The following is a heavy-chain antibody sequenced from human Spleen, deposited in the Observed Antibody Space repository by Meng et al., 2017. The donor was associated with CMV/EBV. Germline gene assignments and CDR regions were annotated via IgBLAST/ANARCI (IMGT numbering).Heavy chain of an antibody. V-gene: IGHV3-64*02. D-gene: IGHD1-26*01. CDR3: ARDSPRRVVGAAHDY. CDR2: ISSNGGST. Sequence: GESLKISCAASGFTFSSYAMHWVRQAPGKGLEYVSAISSNGGSTYYADSVKGRFTISRDNSKNTLYLQMGSLRAEDMAVYYCARDSPRRVVGAAHDYWGQGTLVTVSS. CDR1: GFTFSSYA. J-gene: IGHJ4*02.